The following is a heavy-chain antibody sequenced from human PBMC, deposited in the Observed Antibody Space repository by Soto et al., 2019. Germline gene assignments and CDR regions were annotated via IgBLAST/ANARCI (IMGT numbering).Heavy chain of an antibody. J-gene: IGHJ4*02. Sequence: EVQLLASGGGLVQRGGSLRLSCEACGFSFANYALSWVRQAPGKGLEWVATFSAGGRAYYADSVKGWFTIAKDISKNTMHLQASSLRADDTAVYYCAKESMPEHYGDTLFDYWGQGTRVTVSS. CDR3: AKESMPEHYGDTLFDY. D-gene: IGHD4-17*01. CDR1: GFSFANYA. V-gene: IGHV3-23*01. CDR2: FSAGGRA.